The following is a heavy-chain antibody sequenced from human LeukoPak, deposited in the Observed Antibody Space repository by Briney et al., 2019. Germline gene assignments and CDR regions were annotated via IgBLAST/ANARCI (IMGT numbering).Heavy chain of an antibody. J-gene: IGHJ4*02. CDR1: VGSISGYF. CDR3: ARAQYSGSCFDY. CDR2: IYYSGAT. V-gene: IGHV4-59*13. Sequence: KPSETLSLTCTVSVGSISGYFWSWGRQAPGTGLDWIGHIYYSGATNYNPSLRSRVTISVDTSKNQFSLKLRSVTAADTAVYYCARAQYSGSCFDYWGQGTLVTVSS. D-gene: IGHD1-26*01.